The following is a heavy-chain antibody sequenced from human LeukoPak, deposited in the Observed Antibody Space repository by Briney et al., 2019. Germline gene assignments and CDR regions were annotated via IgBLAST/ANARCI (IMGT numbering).Heavy chain of an antibody. CDR2: ISGSGGST. CDR3: AKNRPLYDILTGYKY. Sequence: GGSLRLSCAASGFTFNNYPMGWVRQAPGKGLEWVSAISGSGGSTYYADSVKGRFTISRDNSKNTLYLQMNSLRAEDTAVYYCAKNRPLYDILTGYKYWGQGTLVTVSS. J-gene: IGHJ4*02. CDR1: GFTFNNYP. V-gene: IGHV3-23*01. D-gene: IGHD3-9*01.